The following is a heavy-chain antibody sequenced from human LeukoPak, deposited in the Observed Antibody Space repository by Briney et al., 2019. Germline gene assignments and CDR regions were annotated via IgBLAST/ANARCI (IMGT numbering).Heavy chain of an antibody. J-gene: IGHJ4*02. CDR1: GFTFSSYG. CDR2: IWYDGSNK. CDR3: ARETTLYYFDY. D-gene: IGHD1-1*01. Sequence: GGSLRLSCAASGFTFSSYGMHWVRQAPGKGLEWVAVIWYDGSNKYYADSVKGRFTISRDNSKNTLYLQMNSQRAEDTAVYYCARETTLYYFDYWGQGTLVTVSS. V-gene: IGHV3-33*01.